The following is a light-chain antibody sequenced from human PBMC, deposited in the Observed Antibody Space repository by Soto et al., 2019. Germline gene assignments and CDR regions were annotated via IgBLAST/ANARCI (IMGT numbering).Light chain of an antibody. CDR1: RGIDTY. V-gene: IGKV3-11*01. J-gene: IGKJ1*01. Sequence: EIVLTQSPATLSLSPGERATLSCRASRGIDTYLAWYQQKRGQAPRLLIYDASNRTTGIPARFSGGGSGTDFTLTISRLEPEDFAVYYCQQYGSFGQGTKVEIK. CDR3: QQYGS. CDR2: DAS.